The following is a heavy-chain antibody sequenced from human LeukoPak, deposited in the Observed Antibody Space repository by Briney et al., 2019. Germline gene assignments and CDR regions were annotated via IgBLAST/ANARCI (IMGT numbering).Heavy chain of an antibody. CDR1: GGSISSSSYY. D-gene: IGHD3-22*01. CDR2: IYYSGST. CDR3: ASLHYYDSSGYYP. J-gene: IGHJ5*02. Sequence: SETLSLTCTVSGGSISSSSYYWGWIRQPPGKGLEWIGSIYYSGSTYYNPSLKSRVTISVDTSKNQFSLKLSSVTAADTAVYYCASLHYYDSSGYYPWGQGTLVTVSS. V-gene: IGHV4-39*01.